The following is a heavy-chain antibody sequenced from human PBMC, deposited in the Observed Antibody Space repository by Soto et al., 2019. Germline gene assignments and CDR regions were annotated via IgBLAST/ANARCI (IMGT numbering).Heavy chain of an antibody. D-gene: IGHD4-17*01. J-gene: IGHJ4*02. CDR3: ARGYGDYADFDY. V-gene: IGHV4-30-2*01. Sequence: PSETLSLTCAVSGGPISSGGYSWSWIRQPPGKGLEWIGYIYHSGSTYYNPSLKSRVTISVDRSKNQFSLKLSSVTAADTAVYYCARGYGDYADFDYWGQGTLVTVSS. CDR1: GGPISSGGYS. CDR2: IYHSGST.